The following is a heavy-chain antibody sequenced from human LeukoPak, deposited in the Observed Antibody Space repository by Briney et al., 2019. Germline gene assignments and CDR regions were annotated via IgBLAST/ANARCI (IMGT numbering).Heavy chain of an antibody. CDR3: ARSAWANFFDY. Sequence: PGGSLRLSCVASGFIVSDYGMHWVRQAPGKGLEWVAFMSYDGGKRNYAVSVRGRFSIARDDSKNTFYLQMNDVRLEDSATYYCARSAWANFFDYWGQGTLVAVSS. J-gene: IGHJ4*02. CDR2: MSYDGGKR. D-gene: IGHD7-27*01. CDR1: GFIVSDYG. V-gene: IGHV3-30*04.